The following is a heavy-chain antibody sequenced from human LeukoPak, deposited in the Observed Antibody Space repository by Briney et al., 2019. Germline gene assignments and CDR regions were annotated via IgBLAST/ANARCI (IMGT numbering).Heavy chain of an antibody. CDR1: GFTFSSYA. Sequence: GGSLRLSCAASGFTFSSYAMHWVRQAPGKGLEWVAVISYDGSNKYYADSVKGRFTISRDNSKNTLYLQMNSLRAEDTAVYYCARCQVATEYYYYYGMDVWGQGTTVTVSS. J-gene: IGHJ6*02. V-gene: IGHV3-30-3*01. D-gene: IGHD5-12*01. CDR2: ISYDGSNK. CDR3: ARCQVATEYYYYYGMDV.